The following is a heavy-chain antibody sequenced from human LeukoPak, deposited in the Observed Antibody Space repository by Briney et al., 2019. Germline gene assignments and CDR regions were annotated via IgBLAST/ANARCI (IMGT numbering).Heavy chain of an antibody. V-gene: IGHV1-46*01. D-gene: IGHD3-10*01. Sequence: GASVKVSCKASGYTFTSYYMHWVRQAPGQGLEWMGIINPSGGSTSYAQKFQGRVTMTRDTSTSTVYMELSSLKASDTAMYYCARSGSYYYYGMDVWGQGTTVTVSS. CDR3: ARSGSYYYYGMDV. CDR1: GYTFTSYY. J-gene: IGHJ6*02. CDR2: INPSGGST.